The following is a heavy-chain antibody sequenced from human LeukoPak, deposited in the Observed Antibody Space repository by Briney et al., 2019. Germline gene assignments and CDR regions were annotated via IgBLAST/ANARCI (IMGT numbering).Heavy chain of an antibody. CDR3: VKALSITMIVVAITSDAFDI. D-gene: IGHD3-22*01. V-gene: IGHV3-64D*06. J-gene: IGHJ3*02. CDR1: GFTFSSYA. Sequence: GGSLRLSCSASGFTFSSYAMHWVRQAPGKGLEYVSAISSNGGSTYYADSVKGRFTISRDNSKNTLYLQMSSLRAEDTAVYYCVKALSITMIVVAITSDAFDIWGQGTMVTVSS. CDR2: ISSNGGST.